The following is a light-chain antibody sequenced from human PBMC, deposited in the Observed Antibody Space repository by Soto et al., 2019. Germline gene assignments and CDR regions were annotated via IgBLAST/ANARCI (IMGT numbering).Light chain of an antibody. CDR3: QQYGTSPLT. Sequence: EIVLTQSPGTLSLSPGARATLSCRASQSVPRDYLAWYQQKPGQAPRLLIYGASSRATGIPDRFSGSGSGTDFTLTISRLEPEDFAVYSCQQYGTSPLTFGGGTKVEIK. CDR2: GAS. J-gene: IGKJ4*01. CDR1: QSVPRDY. V-gene: IGKV3-20*01.